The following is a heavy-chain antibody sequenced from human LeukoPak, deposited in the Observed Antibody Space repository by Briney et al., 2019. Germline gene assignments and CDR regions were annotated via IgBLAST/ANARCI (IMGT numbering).Heavy chain of an antibody. D-gene: IGHD5-24*01. CDR2: ISSSGSTI. Sequence: GGSLRLSCAASGFTCSSYAMSWVRQAPGKGLEWVSYISSSGSTIYYADSVKGRFTISRDNAKNSLSLQMNSLRAEDTAVYYCARGDGYNSYYFDYWGQGTLVTVSS. CDR3: ARGDGYNSYYFDY. CDR1: GFTCSSYA. J-gene: IGHJ4*02. V-gene: IGHV3-48*04.